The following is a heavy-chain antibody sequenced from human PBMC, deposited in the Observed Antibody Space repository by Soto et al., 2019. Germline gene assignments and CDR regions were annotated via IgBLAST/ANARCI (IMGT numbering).Heavy chain of an antibody. CDR2: IYSGGST. D-gene: IGHD1-26*01. J-gene: IGHJ6*02. Sequence: GSLRLSCAASEFTVSSNYMNWVRQAPGKGLECVSTIYSGGSTYYADSVKGRFTISRDNSKNTLYLQMNNLRAEDTAVYYCAGRVGATNYGMDVWGQGTTVTVSS. CDR3: AGRVGATNYGMDV. CDR1: EFTVSSNY. V-gene: IGHV3-53*01.